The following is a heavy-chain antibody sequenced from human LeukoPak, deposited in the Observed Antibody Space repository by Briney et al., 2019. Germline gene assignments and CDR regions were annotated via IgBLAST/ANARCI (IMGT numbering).Heavy chain of an antibody. V-gene: IGHV3-23*01. CDR1: GFTFSSYA. D-gene: IGHD3-16*01. CDR2: ISGSDGST. Sequence: GGPLRLSCAASGFTFSSYAMSWVRQTPGKGLEWVSGISGSDGSTYYADSVKGRFTISRDDSKDTLYLQMNGLRAEDTAVYYCAMGVYYYYGLDVWGQGTTVTVSS. CDR3: AMGVYYYYGLDV. J-gene: IGHJ6*02.